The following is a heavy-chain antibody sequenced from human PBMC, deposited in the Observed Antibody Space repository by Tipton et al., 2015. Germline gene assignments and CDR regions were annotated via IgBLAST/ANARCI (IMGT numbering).Heavy chain of an antibody. CDR2: ISYDGTNK. J-gene: IGHJ1*01. Sequence: SLRLSCAASGFTFSDYGMHWVRQAPGKGLEWVAVISYDGTNKYYADSVKGRFTISRDNSRNTLYLQMNSLRAEDTAVYYCTGYFQHWGQGTLVTVSS. CDR1: GFTFSDYG. V-gene: IGHV3-30*19. D-gene: IGHD3-10*01. CDR3: TGYFQH.